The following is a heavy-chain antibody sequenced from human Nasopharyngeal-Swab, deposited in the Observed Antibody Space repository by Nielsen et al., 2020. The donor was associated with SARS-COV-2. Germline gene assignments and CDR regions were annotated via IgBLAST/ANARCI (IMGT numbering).Heavy chain of an antibody. Sequence: GGSLRLSCAASGFTFSSYAMHWVRQAPGKGLEWVAVISYDGSNKYYADSVKGRFTFSRDNSKNTLYLQMNSLRAEDTAVYYCARDRVGWSIDYWGQGTLVTVSS. CDR1: GFTFSSYA. CDR3: ARDRVGWSIDY. V-gene: IGHV3-30*04. J-gene: IGHJ4*02. CDR2: ISYDGSNK. D-gene: IGHD2-15*01.